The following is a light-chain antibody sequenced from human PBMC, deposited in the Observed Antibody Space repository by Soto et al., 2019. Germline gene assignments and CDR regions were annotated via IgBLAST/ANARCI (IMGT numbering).Light chain of an antibody. V-gene: IGKV1-5*01. J-gene: IGKJ1*01. CDR3: QQSYSTRWT. CDR2: DVS. Sequence: DIQMTQSPSTLSASVGDRVTITCRASQSINAWLAWYQQKPGKAPKLLIYDVSTLDSGVPSRFSGSAPGTEFTLTISSLESDDVATYYCQQSYSTRWTFGQGTKVDIK. CDR1: QSINAW.